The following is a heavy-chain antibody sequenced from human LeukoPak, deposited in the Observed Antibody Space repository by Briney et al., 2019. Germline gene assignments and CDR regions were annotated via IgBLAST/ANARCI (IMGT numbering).Heavy chain of an antibody. Sequence: SETLSLTCTVSGGSISSSSYYWGWIRQPPGKGLEWIGSIYYSGSTYYNPSLKSRVTISVDTSKNRFSLKLSSVTAADTAVYYCARTNTAMVSGPFDYWGQGTLVTVSS. CDR1: GGSISSSSYY. J-gene: IGHJ4*02. CDR2: IYYSGST. CDR3: ARTNTAMVSGPFDY. V-gene: IGHV4-39*07. D-gene: IGHD5-18*01.